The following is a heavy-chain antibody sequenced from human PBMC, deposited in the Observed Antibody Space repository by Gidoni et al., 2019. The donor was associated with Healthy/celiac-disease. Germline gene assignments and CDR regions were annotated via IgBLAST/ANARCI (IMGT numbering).Heavy chain of an antibody. J-gene: IGHJ4*02. V-gene: IGHV1-8*01. CDR3: ARGAGYYYDSSGYYSFDY. CDR2: MNPNSGNT. CDR1: GFTFTSYA. Sequence: QVQLVQSGAEVKNPGSSVKVSCTASGFTFTSYANNRVRQTTGQGLEWMGWMNPNSGNTGYAQKFQGRVTMTRNTTISTAYMELSSLRSEDTAVYYCARGAGYYYDSSGYYSFDYWGQGTLVTVSS. D-gene: IGHD3-22*01.